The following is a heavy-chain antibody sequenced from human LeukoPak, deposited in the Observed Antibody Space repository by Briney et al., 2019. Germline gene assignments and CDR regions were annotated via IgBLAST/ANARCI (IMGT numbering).Heavy chain of an antibody. CDR2: ISYDGSNK. CDR1: GFTFSSYG. D-gene: IGHD6-19*01. Sequence: HPGRSLRLSCAASGFTFSSYGMHWVRQAPGKGLEWVAVISYDGSNKLYADSVKGRFTISRDNSKNTLFVQMNSLRAEDTAVYYCAKDGHGNGWSGFYYFDYWGQGTLVTVSS. V-gene: IGHV3-30*18. CDR3: AKDGHGNGWSGFYYFDY. J-gene: IGHJ4*02.